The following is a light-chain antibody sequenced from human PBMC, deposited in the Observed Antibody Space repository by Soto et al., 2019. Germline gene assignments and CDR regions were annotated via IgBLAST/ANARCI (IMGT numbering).Light chain of an antibody. CDR2: GAS. Sequence: ESVMTQSPGTLSLSPGERAALSFRARPSVSSSYLAWYQQKPGQVPRLLIYGASSRATGIPDRFSGSGSGTDFTLTISRLKPEDFAVYYWQQYGSSPYTFGQGTKLEIK. J-gene: IGKJ2*01. CDR1: PSVSSSY. CDR3: QQYGSSPYT. V-gene: IGKV3-20*01.